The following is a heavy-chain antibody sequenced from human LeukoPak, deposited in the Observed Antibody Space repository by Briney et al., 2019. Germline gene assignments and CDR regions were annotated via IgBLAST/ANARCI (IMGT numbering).Heavy chain of an antibody. CDR2: INPNSGGA. CDR3: ARDQVARDIVVVLTATGTIDY. D-gene: IGHD2-15*01. Sequence: GASVKVSCKASGYTFTDFYMHWVRQAPGQGLEWMGWINPNSGGANSAHKFQGRVTTTRDTSISTAYMELSRLRSDDTAVYYCARDQVARDIVVVLTATGTIDYWGQGTLVTVSS. V-gene: IGHV1-2*07. CDR1: GYTFTDFY. J-gene: IGHJ4*02.